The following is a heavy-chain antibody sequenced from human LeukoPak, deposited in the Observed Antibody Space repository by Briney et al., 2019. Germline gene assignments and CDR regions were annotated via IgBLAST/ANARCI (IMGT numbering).Heavy chain of an antibody. V-gene: IGHV4-34*01. CDR3: ARGPYSSG. CDR1: GRSFSGYY. Sequence: SETLSLTCAIYGRSFSGYYWSSIRQPPGKGLEWIGEINHSGSTNYNPSLKSRVTISVDTSKNQFSLKLSSVTAADTAVYYCARGPYSSGWGQGTLVTVSS. CDR2: INHSGST. D-gene: IGHD6-19*01. J-gene: IGHJ4*02.